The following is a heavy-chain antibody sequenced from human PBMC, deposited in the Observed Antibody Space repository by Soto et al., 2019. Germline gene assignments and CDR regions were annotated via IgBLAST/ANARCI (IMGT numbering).Heavy chain of an antibody. CDR3: ARLSVDTVTSDY. V-gene: IGHV4-39*01. CDR1: GVSISTSLSY. J-gene: IGHJ4*02. D-gene: IGHD4-17*01. Sequence: SETLSLTCNVSGVSISTSLSYWAWIRQPPGKGLEWLANIFYSGSTYYNPSLASRVTVSVDTSKNQFSLKLSSVTAADTAVYYCARLSVDTVTSDYWGQGTLVTVSS. CDR2: IFYSGST.